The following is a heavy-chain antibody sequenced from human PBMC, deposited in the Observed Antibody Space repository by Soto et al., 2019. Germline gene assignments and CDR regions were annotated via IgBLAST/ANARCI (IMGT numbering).Heavy chain of an antibody. CDR3: AKDQASGQGSFDS. V-gene: IGHV3-30*18. Sequence: GSLRLSCAASGFTFNIYGMHWVRQAPDKGLEWVTLVSYVGSNQYYAVSVKVRFTISRDNSKNTLFLQMNSLRADDTAVYYCAKDQASGQGSFDSWGQGTLVTVS. CDR2: VSYVGSNQ. CDR1: GFTFNIYG. J-gene: IGHJ4*02.